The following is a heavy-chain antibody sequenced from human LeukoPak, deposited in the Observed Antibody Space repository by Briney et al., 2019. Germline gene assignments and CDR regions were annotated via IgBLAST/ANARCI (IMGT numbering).Heavy chain of an antibody. J-gene: IGHJ3*02. V-gene: IGHV1-8*03. Sequence: ASVKVSCKASGYTFTSYGISWVRQAPGQGLEWMGWMNPNSGNTGYAQKFQGRVTITRNTSISTAYMELSSLRSEDTAVYYCARDCSSTSCPGAFDIWGQGTMVTVSS. D-gene: IGHD2-2*01. CDR2: MNPNSGNT. CDR1: GYTFTSYG. CDR3: ARDCSSTSCPGAFDI.